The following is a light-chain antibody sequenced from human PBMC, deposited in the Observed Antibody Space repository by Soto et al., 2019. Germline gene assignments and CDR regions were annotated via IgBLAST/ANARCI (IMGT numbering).Light chain of an antibody. Sequence: AIRMTQSPSSFSASTGDRVTITCLASQGISSYLAWYQQKPGKAPKLLIYAASTLQSGVPSRFGGSGSGTDFTLTISNLEPEDFAVYYCHQRSSWPLTFGGGTKVDIK. J-gene: IGKJ4*01. CDR2: AAS. CDR3: HQRSSWPLT. CDR1: QGISSY. V-gene: IGKV1-8*01.